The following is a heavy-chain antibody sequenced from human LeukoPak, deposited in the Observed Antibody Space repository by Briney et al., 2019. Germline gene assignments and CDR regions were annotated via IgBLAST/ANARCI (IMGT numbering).Heavy chain of an antibody. J-gene: IGHJ4*02. Sequence: GGSLRLSCAASGFTFSGSAMHWVRQASGKGLEWVGRIRSKANSYATAYAASVKGRLTISRDDSKNTAYLQMNSLKTEDTAVYYCARLRDIVVVVAAGVDYWGQGTLVTVSS. V-gene: IGHV3-73*01. CDR2: IRSKANSYAT. D-gene: IGHD2-15*01. CDR3: ARLRDIVVVVAAGVDY. CDR1: GFTFSGSA.